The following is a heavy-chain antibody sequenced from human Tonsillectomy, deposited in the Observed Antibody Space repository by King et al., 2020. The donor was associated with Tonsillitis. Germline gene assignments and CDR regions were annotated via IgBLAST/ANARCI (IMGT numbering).Heavy chain of an antibody. J-gene: IGHJ4*02. V-gene: IGHV3-7*01. CDR1: GFTFSSHW. Sequence: VQLVESGGGLVPPGGSLRLSCTASGFTFSSHWMSWVRQAPGKGLEYVANINPDGSEANYVDSVKGRFTISRDNAKNSLYLQMHSLRDEDTAVYYCARDGRLLFYWGQGTLVTVSS. D-gene: IGHD1-26*01. CDR2: INPDGSEA. CDR3: ARDGRLLFY.